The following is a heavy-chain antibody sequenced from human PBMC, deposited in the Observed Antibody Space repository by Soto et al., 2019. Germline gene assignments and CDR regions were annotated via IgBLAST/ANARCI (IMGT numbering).Heavy chain of an antibody. J-gene: IGHJ6*02. D-gene: IGHD3-22*01. V-gene: IGHV1-58*01. Sequence: AASVKVSCKASGFTFTSSAVQWVRQARGQRLEWIGWIAVGSGNTNYAQKIQERVTITRDMSTSTAYMELSSLRSEDTAVYYCAADIPNLLRGNPFYYYYGMDVWGQGTTVTVSS. CDR1: GFTFTSSA. CDR2: IAVGSGNT. CDR3: AADIPNLLRGNPFYYYYGMDV.